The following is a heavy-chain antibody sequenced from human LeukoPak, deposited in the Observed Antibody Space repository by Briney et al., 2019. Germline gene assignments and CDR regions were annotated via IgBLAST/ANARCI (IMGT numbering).Heavy chain of an antibody. J-gene: IGHJ4*02. CDR1: GFTFTTYW. V-gene: IGHV4-34*01. Sequence: ESLRLSCAASGFTFTTYWMSWIRQPPGKGLEWIGEINHSGSTNYNPSLKSRVTISVDTSKNQFSLKLSSVTAADTAVYYCARGVGFGVVTYYYFDYWGQGTLVTVSS. CDR2: INHSGST. CDR3: ARGVGFGVVTYYYFDY. D-gene: IGHD3-3*01.